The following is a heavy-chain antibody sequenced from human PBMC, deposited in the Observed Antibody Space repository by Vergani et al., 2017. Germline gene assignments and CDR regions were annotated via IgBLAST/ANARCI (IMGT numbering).Heavy chain of an antibody. CDR1: GFTFSSYA. CDR3: AKAEQWLVYYMDV. V-gene: IGHV3-33*06. Sequence: QVQLVESGGGVVQPGRSLRLSCAASGFTFSSYAMHWVRQAPGKGLEWVAVIWYDGSNKYYADSVKGRFTISRDNSKNTLYLQMNSLRAEDTAVYYCAKAEQWLVYYMDVWGKGTTVTVSS. J-gene: IGHJ6*03. D-gene: IGHD6-19*01. CDR2: IWYDGSNK.